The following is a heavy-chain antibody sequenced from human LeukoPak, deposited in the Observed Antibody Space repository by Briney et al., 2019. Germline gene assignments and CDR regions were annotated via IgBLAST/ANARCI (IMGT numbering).Heavy chain of an antibody. D-gene: IGHD3-9*01. J-gene: IGHJ4*02. CDR1: GFTFSSYE. Sequence: GGSLRLSCAASGFTFSSYEMNWVRQAPGKGLEWVSAISGSGGSTYYADSVKGRFTISRDNSKNTLYLQMNSLRAEDTAVYYCAKDYYDILTAPGPFDYWGQGTLVTVSS. V-gene: IGHV3-23*01. CDR3: AKDYYDILTAPGPFDY. CDR2: ISGSGGST.